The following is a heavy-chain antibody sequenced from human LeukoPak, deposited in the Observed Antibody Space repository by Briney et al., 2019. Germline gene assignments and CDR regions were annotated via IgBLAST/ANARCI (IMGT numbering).Heavy chain of an antibody. D-gene: IGHD5-24*01. V-gene: IGHV4-61*02. J-gene: IGHJ5*02. Sequence: SETLSLTCTVSGGSISSSSYYWGWIRQPAGKGLEWIGRIYTSGSTNYNPSLKSRVTISVDTSKNQFSLKLSSVTAADTAVYYCARGDGYNYNWFDPWGQGTLVTVSS. CDR3: ARGDGYNYNWFDP. CDR2: IYTSGST. CDR1: GGSISSSSYY.